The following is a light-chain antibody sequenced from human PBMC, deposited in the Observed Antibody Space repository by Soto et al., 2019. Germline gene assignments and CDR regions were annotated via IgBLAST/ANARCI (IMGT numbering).Light chain of an antibody. CDR3: SSYTSSRSLVE. CDR1: SSDVGGYNY. V-gene: IGLV2-14*01. Sequence: QSVLTQPASVSGSPGQSITISCTGTSSDVGGYNYVSWYQQHPNNAPKLMIFEVSNRPSGVSDRFSGSKSGNTASLTISGLQAEDEADYYCSSYTSSRSLVEFGGGTKVTVL. J-gene: IGLJ2*01. CDR2: EVS.